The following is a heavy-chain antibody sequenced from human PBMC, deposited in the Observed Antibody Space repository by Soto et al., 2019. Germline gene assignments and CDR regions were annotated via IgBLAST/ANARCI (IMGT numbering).Heavy chain of an antibody. CDR3: AKVITYCGGERYSDLFYFDY. Sequence: GGSLRLSCAASGFTFSSYAMSWVRQAPGKGLEWVSAISGSGGSTYYADSVKGRFTISRDNSKNTLYLQMNSLRAEDTAVYYCAKVITYCGGERYSDLFYFDYWGQGPLVTVYS. V-gene: IGHV3-23*01. CDR1: GFTFSSYA. CDR2: ISGSGGST. J-gene: IGHJ4*02. D-gene: IGHD2-21*01.